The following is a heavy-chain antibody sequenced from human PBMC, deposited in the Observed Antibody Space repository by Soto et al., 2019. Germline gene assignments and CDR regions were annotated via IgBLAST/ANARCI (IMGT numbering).Heavy chain of an antibody. CDR2: ISYDGSNK. D-gene: IGHD3-16*01. J-gene: IGHJ4*02. V-gene: IGHV3-30-3*01. Sequence: QVQLVESGGGVVQPGRSLRLSCAASGFTFSSYAMHWVRQAPGKGLEWVAVISYDGSNKYYADSVKGRFTISRDNSKNPLYLQMNSLRAEDTAVYYCARDLGEQFDYWGQGTLVTVSS. CDR3: ARDLGEQFDY. CDR1: GFTFSSYA.